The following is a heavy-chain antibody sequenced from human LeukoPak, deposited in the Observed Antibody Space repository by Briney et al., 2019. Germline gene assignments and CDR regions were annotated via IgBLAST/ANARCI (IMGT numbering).Heavy chain of an antibody. D-gene: IGHD5-18*01. CDR3: ARGRGYSYAFDP. V-gene: IGHV4-59*01. Sequence: SETLSLTCTVPGGSISSYYWSWIRQPPGKGLEWIGYIYYSGSTNYNPSLKSRVTISVDTSKNQFSLKLSSVTAADTAVYYCARGRGYSYAFDPWGQGTLVTVSS. J-gene: IGHJ5*02. CDR2: IYYSGST. CDR1: GGSISSYY.